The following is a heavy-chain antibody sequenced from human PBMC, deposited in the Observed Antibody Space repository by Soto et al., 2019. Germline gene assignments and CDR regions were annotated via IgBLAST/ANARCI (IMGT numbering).Heavy chain of an antibody. CDR1: GFTFSSYG. D-gene: IGHD6-6*01. Sequence: GGSLRLSCAASGFTFSSYGMHWVRQAPGKGLEWVAVIWYDGSNKYYADSVKGRFTISRDNSKNTLYLQMNSLRAEDTAVYYCARDEYSSSGPLWYFDLWGRGTLVTVSS. CDR3: ARDEYSSSGPLWYFDL. J-gene: IGHJ2*01. CDR2: IWYDGSNK. V-gene: IGHV3-33*01.